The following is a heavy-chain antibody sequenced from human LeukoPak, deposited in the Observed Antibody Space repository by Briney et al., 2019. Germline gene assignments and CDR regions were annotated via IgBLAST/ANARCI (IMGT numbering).Heavy chain of an antibody. D-gene: IGHD2-15*01. CDR1: GGSISSGSYY. J-gene: IGHJ5*02. V-gene: IGHV4-61*02. Sequence: SETLSLTCTLSGGSISSGSYYWSWIRQPAGRGLEWIARIYTSGSTTYNPSLKSRVTISVDTSKNQFSLKLSSVTAADTAVYYCASSPDVVAAGFGPWGQGTLVTVSS. CDR2: IYTSGST. CDR3: ASSPDVVAAGFGP.